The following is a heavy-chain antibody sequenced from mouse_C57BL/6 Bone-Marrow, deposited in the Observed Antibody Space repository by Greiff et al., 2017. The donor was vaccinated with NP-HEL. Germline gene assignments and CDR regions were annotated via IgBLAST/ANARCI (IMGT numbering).Heavy chain of an antibody. CDR2: ISYDGSN. J-gene: IGHJ1*03. CDR3: ARRRYFDV. CDR1: GYSITSGYY. V-gene: IGHV3-6*01. Sequence: EVKLEESGPGLVKPSQSLSLTCSVTGYSITSGYYWNWIRQFPGNKLEWMGYISYDGSNNYNPSLKNRISITRDTSKNQFFLKLNSVTTEDTATYYCARRRYFDVWGTGTTVTVSS.